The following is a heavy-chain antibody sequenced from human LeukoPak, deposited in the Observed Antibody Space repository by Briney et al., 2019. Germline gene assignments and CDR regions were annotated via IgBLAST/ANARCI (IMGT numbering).Heavy chain of an antibody. Sequence: PGGSLRLSCAASGFTFDDYGMSWVRQAPGKGLEWVSGINWNGGSTGYADSVKGRFTIARDNAKNSLYLQMNSLRAEDTAVYYCARDNVAAAGTIEFDYWGQGTLVTVSS. CDR1: GFTFDDYG. CDR3: ARDNVAAAGTIEFDY. V-gene: IGHV3-20*04. D-gene: IGHD6-13*01. CDR2: INWNGGST. J-gene: IGHJ4*02.